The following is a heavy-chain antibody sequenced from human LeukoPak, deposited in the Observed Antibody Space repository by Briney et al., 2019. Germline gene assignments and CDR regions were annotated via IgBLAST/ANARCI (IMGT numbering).Heavy chain of an antibody. CDR3: ARRKRAAANFDC. CDR1: GGSFSSSSYY. CDR2: IYYSVST. Sequence: PSETLSLTCTVSGGSFSSSSYYWGWIRQPPGKGLEWIGRIYYSVSTYYNPSLKSRVTISVDTSKNQFSLKLSSVTAADTAVYYCARRKRAAANFDCWGQGTLVTVFS. J-gene: IGHJ4*02. V-gene: IGHV4-39*01. D-gene: IGHD6-13*01.